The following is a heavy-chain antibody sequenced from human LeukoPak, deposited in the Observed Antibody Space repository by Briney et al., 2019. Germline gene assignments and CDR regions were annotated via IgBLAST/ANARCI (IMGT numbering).Heavy chain of an antibody. V-gene: IGHV4-61*05. J-gene: IGHJ1*01. D-gene: IGHD2-2*01. CDR2: IYYSGST. CDR3: ARTMSSNEYFQH. CDR1: GGSISSSSYY. Sequence: SETLSLTCTVSGGSISSSSYYWGWIRQPPGKGLEWIGYIYYSGSTNYNPSLKSRVTISVDTSKSQFSLKLSSVTAADTAVYYCARTMSSNEYFQHWGQGTLVTVSS.